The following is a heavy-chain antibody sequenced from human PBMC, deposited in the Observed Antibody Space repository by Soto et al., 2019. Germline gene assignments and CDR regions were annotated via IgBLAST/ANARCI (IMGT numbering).Heavy chain of an antibody. D-gene: IGHD3-10*01. V-gene: IGHV4-59*01. CDR3: ARGLRRYGSGSFLGNWFDP. Sequence: SETLSLTCTVSGGSISSYYWSWIRQPPGKGLEWIGYIYYSGSTNYNPSLKSRVTISVDTSKNQFSLKLSSVTAADTAVYYFARGLRRYGSGSFLGNWFDPWGQGTLVTVSS. J-gene: IGHJ5*02. CDR2: IYYSGST. CDR1: GGSISSYY.